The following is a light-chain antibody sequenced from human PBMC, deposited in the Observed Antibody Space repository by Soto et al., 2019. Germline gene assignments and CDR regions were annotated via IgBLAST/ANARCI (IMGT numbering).Light chain of an antibody. V-gene: IGKV1-5*03. CDR1: QSISSW. CDR2: KAS. Sequence: DIQMTQSLSTLSASVGDRVTITCRASQSISSWLAWYQQKPGKAPKLLIYKASSLESGVPSRFSGSGSGTEFTLTISSLQPDDFATYYCQQYNSSPTFGQGTKVEIK. J-gene: IGKJ1*01. CDR3: QQYNSSPT.